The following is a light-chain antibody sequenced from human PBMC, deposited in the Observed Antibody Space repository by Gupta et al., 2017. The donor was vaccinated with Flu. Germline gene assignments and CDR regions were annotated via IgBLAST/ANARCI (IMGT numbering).Light chain of an antibody. Sequence: DSVMTPSSESLAAFPGGRATIDCKSSQSGLYSSNSKKYVSWYQQKPEQPPKLLVAWASTREAGVPGRCSGGASGRDFALTISNQQDEDVAVYFCQEKYSSPRTFGQGTKVEIK. V-gene: IGKV4-1*01. CDR1: QSGLYSSNSKKY. CDR3: QEKYSSPRT. CDR2: WAS. J-gene: IGKJ1*01.